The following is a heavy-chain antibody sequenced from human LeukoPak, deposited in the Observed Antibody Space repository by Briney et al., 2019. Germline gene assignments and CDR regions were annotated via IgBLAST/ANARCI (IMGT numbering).Heavy chain of an antibody. V-gene: IGHV3-20*04. CDR1: GFTFDDYG. D-gene: IGHD4-17*01. Sequence: RTGGSLRLSCAASGFTFDDYGMSWVRQAPGKGLEWVSGINWNGGSTGYADSVKGRFTISRDNAGNSLYLQMNSLSVDDTAVYYCVKGGTTVTRDGGWDYYFYYMDVWGQGTTVIISS. CDR3: VKGGTTVTRDGGWDYYFYYMDV. J-gene: IGHJ6*03. CDR2: INWNGGST.